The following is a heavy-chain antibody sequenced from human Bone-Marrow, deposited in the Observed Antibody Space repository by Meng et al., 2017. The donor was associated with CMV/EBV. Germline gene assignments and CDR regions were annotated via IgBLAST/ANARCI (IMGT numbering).Heavy chain of an antibody. V-gene: IGHV3-74*01. CDR2: INTDGMST. D-gene: IGHD3-22*01. Sequence: GGSLRLSCAASGFTFSSYYMHWVRQPPGKGLVWVSRINTDGMSTTYADSVKGRFTISRDNAKNTLYLQMSSLRAEDTAVYYCARVDYYDRSGYYNYYYYGMDVWGQGTAVTVSS. J-gene: IGHJ6*02. CDR3: ARVDYYDRSGYYNYYYYGMDV. CDR1: GFTFSSYY.